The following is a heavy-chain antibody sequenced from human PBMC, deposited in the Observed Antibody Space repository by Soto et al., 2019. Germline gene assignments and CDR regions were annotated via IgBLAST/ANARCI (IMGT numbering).Heavy chain of an antibody. D-gene: IGHD3-10*01. CDR2: ISAYNGNT. V-gene: IGHV1-18*01. CDR3: ASDIGFAESVY. J-gene: IGHJ4*02. CDR1: GYTFTSYG. Sequence: QVQLVQSGAEVKKPGASVKVSCKASGYTFTSYGISWVRQAPGQGLEWMGWISAYNGNTNYAQKVQGIVTMTTDTSKSTAYMRLRSLRSDDTAVYYCASDIGFAESVYWGQGALVTFSS.